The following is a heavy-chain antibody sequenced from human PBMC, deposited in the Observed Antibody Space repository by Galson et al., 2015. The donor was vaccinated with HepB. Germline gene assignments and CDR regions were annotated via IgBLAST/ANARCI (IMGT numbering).Heavy chain of an antibody. CDR1: GFTFSSYS. CDR2: ISSSGSYI. V-gene: IGHV3-21*01. D-gene: IGHD4-11*01. J-gene: IGHJ4*02. Sequence: SLRLSCAASGFTFSSYSMNWVRQAPGKGLEWVSSISSSGSYIYYADSVKGRFTISRDNAKNSLYLQMNSLRAEDTAVYYCARGGYSNSHIFDYWGQGTLVTVSS. CDR3: ARGGYSNSHIFDY.